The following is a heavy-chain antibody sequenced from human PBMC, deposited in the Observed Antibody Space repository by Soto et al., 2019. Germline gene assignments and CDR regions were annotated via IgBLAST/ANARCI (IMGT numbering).Heavy chain of an antibody. CDR2: IIPMFGTP. D-gene: IGHD1-26*01. CDR1: GGAFNNYI. J-gene: IGHJ4*02. CDR3: ARGRDQPPVGLYFDS. Sequence: QVQLVQSGAEVKKPGSSVKVSCKASGGAFNNYIFDWVRQAPGQGLEWMGGIIPMFGTPKYAQTFQDRITISADVSTGTGYMELTSLRFDDTAIYYCARGRDQPPVGLYFDSWGEGTRVTVSS. V-gene: IGHV1-69*01.